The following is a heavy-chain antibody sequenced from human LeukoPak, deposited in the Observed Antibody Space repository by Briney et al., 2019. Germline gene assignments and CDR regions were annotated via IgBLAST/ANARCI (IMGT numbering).Heavy chain of an antibody. CDR3: ARGGLRAHYFDY. D-gene: IGHD2-15*01. CDR1: GYIFTSYG. J-gene: IGHJ4*02. CDR2: IIPIFGTA. V-gene: IGHV1-69*13. Sequence: SVKVSCKASGYIFTSYGVSWVRQAPGQGLEWMGGIIPIFGTANYAQKFQGRVTITADESTSTAYMELSSLRSEDTAVYYCARGGLRAHYFDYWGQGTLVTVSS.